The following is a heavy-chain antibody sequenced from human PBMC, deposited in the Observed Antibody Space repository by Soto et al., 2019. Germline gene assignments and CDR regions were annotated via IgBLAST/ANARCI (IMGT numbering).Heavy chain of an antibody. CDR2: ISYDGSNK. CDR1: GFTFSSYA. CDR3: AREGGSGYYDSSGYYGTNQAFDY. D-gene: IGHD3-22*01. V-gene: IGHV3-30-3*01. Sequence: GGSLRLSCAASGFTFSSYAMHWVRQAPGKGLEWVAVISYDGSNKYYADSVKGRFTISRDNSKNTLYLQMNSLRAEDTAVYYCAREGGSGYYDSSGYYGTNQAFDYWGQGTLVTVSS. J-gene: IGHJ4*02.